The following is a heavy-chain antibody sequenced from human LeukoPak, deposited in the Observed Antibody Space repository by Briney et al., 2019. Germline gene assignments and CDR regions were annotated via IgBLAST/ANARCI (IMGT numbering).Heavy chain of an antibody. Sequence: GGSLRLSCAASGFTFSSYWMHWVRQAPGKGLVWVSRIKTDGSSTNYADSVKGRFTISRDNAKNTVYLQMNSLRAEDTAVYYCASSLGALIWGQGTLVTVSS. CDR2: IKTDGSST. D-gene: IGHD1-26*01. CDR3: ASSLGALI. CDR1: GFTFSSYW. V-gene: IGHV3-74*01. J-gene: IGHJ4*02.